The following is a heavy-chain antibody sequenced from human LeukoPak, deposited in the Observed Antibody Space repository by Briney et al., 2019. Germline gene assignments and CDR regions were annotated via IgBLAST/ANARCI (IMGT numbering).Heavy chain of an antibody. V-gene: IGHV3-30*03. J-gene: IGHJ4*02. CDR2: ISYDGTNK. Sequence: TGGSLRPSCAASGFTFSNYAMHWVRQAPGKGLEWVAVISYDGTNKYYADSVKGRYTISRDNSKNMLYLQMDSLRAEDTAVYYCARAGLQQWLSFDNWGQGTLVTVST. D-gene: IGHD6-19*01. CDR1: GFTFSNYA. CDR3: ARAGLQQWLSFDN.